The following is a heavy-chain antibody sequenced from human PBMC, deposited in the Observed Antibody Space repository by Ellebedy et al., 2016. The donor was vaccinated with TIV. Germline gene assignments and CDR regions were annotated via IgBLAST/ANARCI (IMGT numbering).Heavy chain of an antibody. CDR1: GYSFTSYW. CDR3: ASQSPMVRGYYFDY. J-gene: IGHJ4*02. D-gene: IGHD3-10*01. CDR2: IYPGDSDT. V-gene: IGHV5-51*01. Sequence: GGSLRLXXKGSGYSFTSYWIGWVRQMPGKGLEWMGIIYPGDSDTRYSPSFQGQVTISADKSISTAYLQWSSLKASDTAMYYCASQSPMVRGYYFDYWGQGTLVTVSS.